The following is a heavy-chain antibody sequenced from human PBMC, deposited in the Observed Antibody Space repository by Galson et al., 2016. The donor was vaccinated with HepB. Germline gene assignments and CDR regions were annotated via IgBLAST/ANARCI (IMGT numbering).Heavy chain of an antibody. V-gene: IGHV3-11*04. CDR3: AREPHDFGDYGVDY. D-gene: IGHD4-17*01. Sequence: SLRLSCAGSGFTFSDFDMNWVRQAPGKGLEWISYISSTGGMIYYADFVKGRFTISRDNAKNSLYLQLNSLRAEDTAVYYCAREPHDFGDYGVDYWGQGTLVTVSS. CDR2: ISSTGGMI. CDR1: GFTFSDFD. J-gene: IGHJ4*02.